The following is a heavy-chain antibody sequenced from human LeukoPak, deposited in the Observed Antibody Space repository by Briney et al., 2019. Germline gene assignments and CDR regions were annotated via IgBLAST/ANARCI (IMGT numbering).Heavy chain of an antibody. CDR2: TSSDLNVK. D-gene: IGHD3-10*01. CDR1: GLTFGNYV. V-gene: IGHV3-30-3*01. Sequence: GGSLRLSCAASGLTFGNYVIHWVRQAPGKGLEWVAVTSSDLNVKLYADSVKGRFTISRDNSRGTLYLQMNSLRPEDTAIYYCAREGYYGSGSPPSLYFDYWGQGTLVTVSS. CDR3: AREGYYGSGSPPSLYFDY. J-gene: IGHJ4*02.